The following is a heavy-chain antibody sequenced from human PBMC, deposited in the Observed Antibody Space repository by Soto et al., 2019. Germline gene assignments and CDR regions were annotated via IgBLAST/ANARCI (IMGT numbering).Heavy chain of an antibody. CDR3: AKGGYCSSTSCYDLNFDY. Sequence: GGSLRLSCAASGFTFSSYAMSWVRQAPGKGLEWVSAISGSGGSTYYADSVKGRFTISRDNSKNTLYLQMNSLRAEDTAVYYCAKGGYCSSTSCYDLNFDYWGQGTLVTVSS. D-gene: IGHD2-2*01. CDR2: ISGSGGST. J-gene: IGHJ4*02. V-gene: IGHV3-23*01. CDR1: GFTFSSYA.